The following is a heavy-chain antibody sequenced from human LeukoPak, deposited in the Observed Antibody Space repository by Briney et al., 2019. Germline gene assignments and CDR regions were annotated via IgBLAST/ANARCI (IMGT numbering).Heavy chain of an antibody. D-gene: IGHD3-22*01. CDR3: ARLVDYYDSSAVDY. J-gene: IGHJ4*02. CDR1: GGSISSYY. V-gene: IGHV4-59*01. Sequence: SETLSLTCTVSGGSISSYYWSWVRQPPGKGLEWIGYIYYSGSTNYNPSLKSRLTISVDTSKNQFSLKLSSVTAADTAVYYCARLVDYYDSSAVDYWGQGTLVTVSS. CDR2: IYYSGST.